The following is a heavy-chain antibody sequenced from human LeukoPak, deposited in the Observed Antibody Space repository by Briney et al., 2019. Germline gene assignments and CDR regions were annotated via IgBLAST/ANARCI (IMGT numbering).Heavy chain of an antibody. D-gene: IGHD3-10*01. J-gene: IGHJ3*02. Sequence: ASVKVSCKASGGTFSSYAISWVRQAPGQGLEWMGIINPSGGSTSYAQKFQGRVTMTRDTSTSTVYMELSSLRSEDTAVYYCARRLGYGSGSYTHDAFDIWGQGTMVTVSS. V-gene: IGHV1-46*01. CDR3: ARRLGYGSGSYTHDAFDI. CDR2: INPSGGST. CDR1: GGTFSSYA.